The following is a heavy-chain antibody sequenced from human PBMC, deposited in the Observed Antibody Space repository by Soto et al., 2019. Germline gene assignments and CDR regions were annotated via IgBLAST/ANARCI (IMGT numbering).Heavy chain of an antibody. V-gene: IGHV3-23*01. D-gene: IGHD2-2*01. J-gene: IGHJ6*02. CDR3: AKDPVEDIVVVPAAYYYYYYYGMDV. CDR1: GFTFSSYA. CDR2: ISGSGGST. Sequence: GGSLRLSCAASGFTFSSYAMSWVRQAPGKGLEWVSAISGSGGSTYYADSVKGRFTISRDNSKNTLYLQMNSLRAEDTAVYYCAKDPVEDIVVVPAAYYYYYYYGMDVWGQGTTVTVSS.